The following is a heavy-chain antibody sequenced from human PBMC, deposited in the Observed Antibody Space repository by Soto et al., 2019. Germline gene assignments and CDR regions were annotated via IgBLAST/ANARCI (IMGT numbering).Heavy chain of an antibody. CDR1: GFTFSSYE. CDR3: ARAPPYDFWSGTYYYYGMDA. V-gene: IGHV3-48*03. CDR2: ISSSGTTI. J-gene: IGHJ6*02. D-gene: IGHD3-3*01. Sequence: GGSLRLSCAASGFTFSSYEMNWVSQAPGKGLEWVSHISSSGTTIYYADSVKGRFTISRDNAKNSLYLQMNSLRVEDTAVYYCARAPPYDFWSGTYYYYGMDAWGQGTTVTVSS.